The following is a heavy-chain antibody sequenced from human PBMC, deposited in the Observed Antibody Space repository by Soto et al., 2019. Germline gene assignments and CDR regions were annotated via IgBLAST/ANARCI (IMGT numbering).Heavy chain of an antibody. D-gene: IGHD3-10*01. Sequence: QVQLVESGGGVVQPGMSLRLSCAASGFTFSSYGMHWVRQAPGKGLEWVAVISYDGSNKYYADSVKGRFTISRDNSKNTMYLQMNSLRAEDTAVYYCAKVRGGGVDYWGQGTLVTVSS. V-gene: IGHV3-30*18. J-gene: IGHJ4*02. CDR1: GFTFSSYG. CDR2: ISYDGSNK. CDR3: AKVRGGGVDY.